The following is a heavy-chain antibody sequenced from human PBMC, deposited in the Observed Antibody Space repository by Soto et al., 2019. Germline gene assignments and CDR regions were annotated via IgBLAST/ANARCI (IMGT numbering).Heavy chain of an antibody. J-gene: IGHJ4*02. V-gene: IGHV1-2*02. CDR2: INPKSGGT. Sequence: XSVKVSCEASGYTFSGYYMHWGRQAPIQGLEWMGWINPKSGGTKYAQKFQGRVTMTRDTSISTAYMELSSLRYDDTAVYYCARTYYYDSSSYYCIGYWGQGTQVTVSS. CDR3: ARTYYYDSSSYYCIGY. CDR1: GYTFSGYY. D-gene: IGHD3-22*01.